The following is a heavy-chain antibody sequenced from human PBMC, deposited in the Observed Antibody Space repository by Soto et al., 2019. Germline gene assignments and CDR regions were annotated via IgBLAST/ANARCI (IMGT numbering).Heavy chain of an antibody. CDR2: ISYDGSNK. J-gene: IGHJ4*02. CDR1: GFTFSSYG. CDR3: AKPPGVNYGDPPGYYFDY. V-gene: IGHV3-30*18. Sequence: GGSLRLSCAASGFTFSSYGMHWVRQAPGKGLEWVAVISYDGSNKYYADSVKGRFTISRDNSKNTLYLQMNSLRAEDTAVYYCAKPPGVNYGDPPGYYFDYWGQGTLVTVSS. D-gene: IGHD4-17*01.